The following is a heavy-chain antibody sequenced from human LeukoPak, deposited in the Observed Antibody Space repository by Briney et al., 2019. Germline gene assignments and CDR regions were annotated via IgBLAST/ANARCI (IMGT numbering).Heavy chain of an antibody. V-gene: IGHV1-69*13. CDR2: IIPIFGTA. CDR3: ARAVWSGYDPSNGMDV. D-gene: IGHD5-12*01. Sequence: SVKVSCKASGGTFSSYAISWVRQAPGQGLEWMGGIIPIFGTANYAQKFQGRVTITADEPTSTAYMELSSLRSEDTAVYYCARAVWSGYDPSNGMDVWGKGTTVTVSS. J-gene: IGHJ6*04. CDR1: GGTFSSYA.